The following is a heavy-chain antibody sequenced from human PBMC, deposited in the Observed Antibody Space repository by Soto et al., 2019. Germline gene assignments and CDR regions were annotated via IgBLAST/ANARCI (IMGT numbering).Heavy chain of an antibody. V-gene: IGHV1-46*01. CDR3: AAVSRGGIAAVGSGVFDI. CDR1: GYTFTSYY. Sequence: ASVKVSCKASGYTFTSYYMHWVRQAPGQGLEWMGIINPSGGSTSYAQKFQGRVTMTRDTSTSTVYMELSSLRSEDTAVYYCAAVSRGGIAAVGSGVFDIGAKGQWSPSPQ. D-gene: IGHD6-13*01. CDR2: INPSGGST. J-gene: IGHJ3*02.